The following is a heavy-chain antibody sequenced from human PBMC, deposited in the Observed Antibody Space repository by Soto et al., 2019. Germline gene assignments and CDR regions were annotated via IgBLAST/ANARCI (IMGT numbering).Heavy chain of an antibody. J-gene: IGHJ4*02. D-gene: IGHD2-15*01. CDR2: VKSDGSVT. Sequence: EVQLVEESGGGLVQPGGSLRLSCAASGFTFSSYWMHWVRQGPGKGLVWVSRVKSDGSVTTYADSVKGRFTISRDNAENTVYLQMNSLRVEDTAVYYCVRGRGYCSGTNCYFDYWGQGTLVTVSS. V-gene: IGHV3-74*03. CDR3: VRGRGYCSGTNCYFDY. CDR1: GFTFSSYW.